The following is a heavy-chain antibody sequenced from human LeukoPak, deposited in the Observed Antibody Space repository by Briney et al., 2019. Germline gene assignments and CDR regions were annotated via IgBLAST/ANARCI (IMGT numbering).Heavy chain of an antibody. Sequence: PGGSLRLSCAASGSTFSNYWMTWVRQGPGEGLEWLANINLDGSETHFVGSVKGRFTISRDNAKNSVYLQINGLRAEDTAVYYCASPDRGPYGLDVWGQGTTVIVSS. J-gene: IGHJ6*02. CDR3: ASPDRGPYGLDV. CDR1: GSTFSNYW. V-gene: IGHV3-7*01. CDR2: INLDGSET. D-gene: IGHD3-10*01.